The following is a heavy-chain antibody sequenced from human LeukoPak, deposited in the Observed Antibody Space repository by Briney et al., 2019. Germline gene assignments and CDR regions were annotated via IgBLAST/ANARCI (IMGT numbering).Heavy chain of an antibody. V-gene: IGHV3-49*04. CDR2: IRSKVYGGTP. J-gene: IGHJ4*02. Sequence: PGGSLRLSCAAPGFTFSSYAMTWVRQAPGKGLEWVGFIRSKVYGGTPEYAASVKGRFTISRDDSKGIAYLQMNSLKTEDTAVYYCTRDQTPYYWGQGTLVTVSS. CDR3: TRDQTPYY. CDR1: GFTFSSYA.